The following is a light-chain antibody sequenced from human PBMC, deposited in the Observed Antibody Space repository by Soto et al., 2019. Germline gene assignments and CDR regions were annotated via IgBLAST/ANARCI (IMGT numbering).Light chain of an antibody. CDR3: QKYYSAPET. J-gene: IGKJ1*01. V-gene: IGKV1-27*01. CDR1: PGISSY. CDR2: AAS. Sequence: DIQMTQSPSSLSASVGDRVTITCRASPGISSYLAWYQQKPGKVPKVLIYAASTLHSGVPSRFSGSGSGTEFTLTISNVQPEDVATYYCQKYYSAPETFGQGTKVEIK.